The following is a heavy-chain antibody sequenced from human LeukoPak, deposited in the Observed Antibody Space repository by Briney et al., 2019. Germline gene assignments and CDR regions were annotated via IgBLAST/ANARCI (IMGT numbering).Heavy chain of an antibody. V-gene: IGHV1-69*13. CDR1: GGTFSSYA. CDR3: ARGSAYQLPPLYYMDV. J-gene: IGHJ6*03. D-gene: IGHD2-2*01. Sequence: GASVKVSCKASGGTFSSYAISWVRQAPGQGLEWMGGIIPIFGTANYAQKFQGRVTITADESTSTAYMELSSLRSEDTAVYYCARGSAYQLPPLYYMDVWGKGTTVTVSS. CDR2: IIPIFGTA.